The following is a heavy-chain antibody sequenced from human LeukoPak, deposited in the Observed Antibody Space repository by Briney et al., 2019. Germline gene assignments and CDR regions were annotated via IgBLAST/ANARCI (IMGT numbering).Heavy chain of an antibody. Sequence: GGSLRLSCAASGFTFSSYAMSWVRQAPGKGLEWVSYISSSSSTIYYVDSVKGRFTISRDNAKNSLYLQMNSLRAEDTAVYYCATRSEGGYPYYFDYWGQGTLVTVSS. CDR3: ATRSEGGYPYYFDY. CDR1: GFTFSSYA. CDR2: ISSSSSTI. J-gene: IGHJ4*02. D-gene: IGHD3-16*02. V-gene: IGHV3-48*04.